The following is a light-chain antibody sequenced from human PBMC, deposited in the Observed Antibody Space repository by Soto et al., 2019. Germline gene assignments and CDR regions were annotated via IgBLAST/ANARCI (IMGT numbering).Light chain of an antibody. CDR2: DAS. J-gene: IGKJ3*01. Sequence: DIQMTPSPSSLSASVGDRVTITCQASHDISNYLNWYQQKPGQAPKLLIYDASNLETGVPSRFSGSGSGTDFTFTISSLQPEDFATYYCQQYDNLLFTFGPGTKVDVK. CDR1: HDISNY. V-gene: IGKV1-33*01. CDR3: QQYDNLLFT.